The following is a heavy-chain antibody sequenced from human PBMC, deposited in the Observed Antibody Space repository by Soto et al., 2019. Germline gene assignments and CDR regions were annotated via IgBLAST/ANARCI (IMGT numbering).Heavy chain of an antibody. CDR3: ARDRDSSGWYYFDY. CDR2: ISAYNGNT. CDR1: GYTFTSYG. V-gene: IGHV1-18*01. J-gene: IGHJ4*02. D-gene: IGHD6-19*01. Sequence: GASVKVSCKASGYTFTSYGISWVRQAPGQVLEWMGLISAYNGNTNYAQKLQGRVTMTTDTSTSTAYMELRSLRSDDTAVYYCARDRDSSGWYYFDYWGQGTLVNVSS.